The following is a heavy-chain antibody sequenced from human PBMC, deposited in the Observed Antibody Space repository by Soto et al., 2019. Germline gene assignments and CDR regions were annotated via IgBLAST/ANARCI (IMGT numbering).Heavy chain of an antibody. D-gene: IGHD1-26*01. V-gene: IGHV3-21*01. J-gene: IGHJ4*02. CDR3: ARGHGSSNFDY. CDR2: ISTSGDYM. Sequence: VQLVESGGGLVKPGGSLRLSCAASGFGFSSYSMNWVRQAPGKGLEWVSSISTSGDYMYYADSMKGRFTISRDNAKNSLYLEVNSLRAEDTAVYYCARGHGSSNFDYWGQGTLVTVSS. CDR1: GFGFSSYS.